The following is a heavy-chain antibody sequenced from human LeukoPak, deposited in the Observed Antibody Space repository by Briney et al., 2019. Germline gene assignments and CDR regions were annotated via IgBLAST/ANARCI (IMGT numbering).Heavy chain of an antibody. D-gene: IGHD4-17*01. Sequence: PGGSLRLSCAASGFTFDDYGLSWVRQAPGKGLEWVSAISGSGGSTYYADSVKGRFTISRDNSKNTLYLQMNSLRAEDTAVYYCAKDFRGYGDYDAFDIWGQGTMVTVSS. CDR1: GFTFDDYG. V-gene: IGHV3-23*01. J-gene: IGHJ3*02. CDR3: AKDFRGYGDYDAFDI. CDR2: ISGSGGST.